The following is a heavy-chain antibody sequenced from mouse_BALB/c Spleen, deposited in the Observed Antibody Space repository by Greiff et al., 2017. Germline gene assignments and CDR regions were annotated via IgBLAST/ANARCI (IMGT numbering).Heavy chain of an antibody. Sequence: VQLQQSGAELVRSGASVKLSCTASGFNIKDYYMHWVKQRPDQGLEWIGWIDPENGDTEYAPKFQGKATMTADTSSNTAYLQLSSLTSEDTAVYYGNAKPTMITTGWYFDVWGAGTTVTVSS. CDR2: IDPENGDT. V-gene: IGHV14-4*02. J-gene: IGHJ1*01. CDR3: NAKPTMITTGWYFDV. CDR1: GFNIKDYY. D-gene: IGHD2-4*01.